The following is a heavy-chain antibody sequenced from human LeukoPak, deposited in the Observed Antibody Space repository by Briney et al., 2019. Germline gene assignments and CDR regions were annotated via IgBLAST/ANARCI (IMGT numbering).Heavy chain of an antibody. J-gene: IGHJ4*02. V-gene: IGHV1-18*01. D-gene: IGHD5-12*01. CDR2: ISAYNGNT. Sequence: ASVKVSCKASGYTFTSYGISWVRQAPGQGLEWMGWISAYNGNTNYAQKLQGRVTMTTDASTSTAYMELSSLRSEDTAVYYCARDSGYDSGTRGPYYFDYWGQGTLVTVSS. CDR1: GYTFTSYG. CDR3: ARDSGYDSGTRGPYYFDY.